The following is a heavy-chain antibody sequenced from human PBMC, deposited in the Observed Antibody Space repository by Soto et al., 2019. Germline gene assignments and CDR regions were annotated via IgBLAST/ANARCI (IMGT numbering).Heavy chain of an antibody. Sequence: QVQLVESGGGVVQPGRSLRLSCAASGFTFSNYVMHWVRQAPGKGLEWVAVITYDGSNKYYADSVKCRFTISRDNSKNTMYLQMSSLSPADTAIYYCAKRIAVDGISYYGMDLWGQRTTVTVSS. J-gene: IGHJ6*02. CDR1: GFTFSNYV. D-gene: IGHD6-19*01. V-gene: IGHV3-30*18. CDR3: AKRIAVDGISYYGMDL. CDR2: ITYDGSNK.